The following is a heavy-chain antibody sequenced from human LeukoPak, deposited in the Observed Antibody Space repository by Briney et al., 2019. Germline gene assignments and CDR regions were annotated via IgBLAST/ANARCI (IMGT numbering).Heavy chain of an antibody. CDR1: GFSSSDHY. CDR2: SRNRAKSYTT. V-gene: IGHV3-72*01. Sequence: GGSLRLSCAVSGFSSSDHYMGWVRQAPGGGLEWVGRSRNRAKSYTTDYAATVKGRFTISRDDSKSTLYLQMNSLETEDTAVYYCSRDATGDHWGQGTLVSVSS. J-gene: IGHJ4*02. CDR3: SRDATGDH.